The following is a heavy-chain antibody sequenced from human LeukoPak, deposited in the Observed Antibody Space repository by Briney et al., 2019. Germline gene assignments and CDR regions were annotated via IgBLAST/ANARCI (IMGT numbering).Heavy chain of an antibody. CDR3: ARGYDFWSGYSFDY. CDR2: IHGSSGST. D-gene: IGHD3-3*01. CDR1: GGSFSGYY. J-gene: IGHJ4*02. V-gene: IGHV3-23*01. Sequence: ETLSLTCAVYGGSFSGYYWSWVRQAPGKGLEWVSGIHGSSGSTYYADSVKGRSTISRDNSKNTLYLQMNSLRAEDTAVYYCARGYDFWSGYSFDYWGQGTLVTVSS.